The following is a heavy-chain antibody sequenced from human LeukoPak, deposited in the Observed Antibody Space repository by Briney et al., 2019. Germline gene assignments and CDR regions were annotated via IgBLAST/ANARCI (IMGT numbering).Heavy chain of an antibody. CDR1: GYTFTGYY. CDR2: INPNSGGT. CDR3: ARGKEMATITYDYFDY. D-gene: IGHD5-24*01. Sequence: ASVKVSCKASGYTFTGYYMHWVRQAPGQGLEWMGWINPNSGGTNYAQKFQGRVTMTRDTSISTAYMELSRLRSDDTAVYYCARGKEMATITYDYFDYWGQGTLVTVSS. V-gene: IGHV1-2*02. J-gene: IGHJ4*02.